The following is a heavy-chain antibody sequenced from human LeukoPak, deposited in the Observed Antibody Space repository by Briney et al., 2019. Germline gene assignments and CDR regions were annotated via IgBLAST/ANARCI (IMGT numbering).Heavy chain of an antibody. J-gene: IGHJ4*02. V-gene: IGHV4-34*01. CDR3: ARLRGYSYGWWGNFDY. CDR2: INHSGST. Sequence: SETLSLTCAVYGGSFSGYYWSWICQPPGPGLAWIGAINHSGSTNYNPSLKSRVTISVDTSKNQFSLKLSSVTAADTAVYYCARLRGYSYGWWGNFDYWGQGTLVTVSS. CDR1: GGSFSGYY. D-gene: IGHD5-18*01.